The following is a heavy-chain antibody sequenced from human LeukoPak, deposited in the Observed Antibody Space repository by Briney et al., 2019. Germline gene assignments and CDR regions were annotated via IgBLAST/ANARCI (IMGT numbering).Heavy chain of an antibody. D-gene: IGHD4-17*01. CDR2: IIPIFGTA. V-gene: IGHV1-69*13. CDR1: GGTFSSYA. Sequence: GASVKVSCKASGGTFSSYAISWVRQAPGQGLEWMGGIIPIFGTANYAQKFQGRVTITADESTSTAYMELSSLRSEDTAVYYCARPPDYGDYDRYFDYWGQGTLVTVSS. CDR3: ARPPDYGDYDRYFDY. J-gene: IGHJ4*02.